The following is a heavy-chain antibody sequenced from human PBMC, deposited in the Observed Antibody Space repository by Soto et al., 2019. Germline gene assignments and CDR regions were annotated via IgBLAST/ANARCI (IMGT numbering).Heavy chain of an antibody. J-gene: IGHJ3*01. CDR2: ISGTGDDT. V-gene: IGHV3-23*01. D-gene: IGHD3-22*01. Sequence: EVWLLESGGGLVQPGGSLRLSCTASGLTFSAYAMTWVRQAPGKGLEWVSTISGTGDDTYYAGSVKGRFIISRDNSKNTLFLQMSSLRAEDTALYHCAKRFGSGYYSAFDVWGQGTMVTVSS. CDR1: GLTFSAYA. CDR3: AKRFGSGYYSAFDV.